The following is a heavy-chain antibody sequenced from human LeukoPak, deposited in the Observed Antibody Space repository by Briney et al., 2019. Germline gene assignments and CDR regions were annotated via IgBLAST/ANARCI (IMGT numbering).Heavy chain of an antibody. CDR3: ARGRGYFDY. Sequence: PSETLSLTCAVYGESFSGYYWSWIRQPPGKGLEWIGEINHSGSTNYNPSLKSRLTISVDTSKNQFSLKLSSVTAADTAVYYCARGRGYFDYWGQGTLVTVSS. J-gene: IGHJ4*02. D-gene: IGHD3-10*01. V-gene: IGHV4-34*01. CDR2: INHSGST. CDR1: GESFSGYY.